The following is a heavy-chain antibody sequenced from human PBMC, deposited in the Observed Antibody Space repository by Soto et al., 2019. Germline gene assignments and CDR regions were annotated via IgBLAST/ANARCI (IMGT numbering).Heavy chain of an antibody. Sequence: PWWSLRLSCSASVFTFSSYWMHWFRQAPGKGLVWVSRINSDGSSTSYADSVKGRFTISRDNAKNTLYLQMNSLRAEDTAVYYCARGNYYDSSGYYYKPLNWFDPWGQGTLVTVSS. V-gene: IGHV3-74*01. CDR2: INSDGSST. J-gene: IGHJ5*02. CDR3: ARGNYYDSSGYYYKPLNWFDP. D-gene: IGHD3-22*01. CDR1: VFTFSSYW.